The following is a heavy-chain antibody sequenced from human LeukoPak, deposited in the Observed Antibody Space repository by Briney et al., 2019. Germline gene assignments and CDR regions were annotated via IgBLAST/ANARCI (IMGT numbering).Heavy chain of an antibody. V-gene: IGHV3-64*01. J-gene: IGHJ4*02. Sequence: PGGSLRLSCAASGFTFISYAMHWVRQAPGKGLEYVSAISTNGDITYYANSVKGRFSISRDNSKNTLYLQMGSLRAEDMAVYYCARFSLANDYWGQGTLVTVSS. CDR2: ISTNGDIT. CDR1: GFTFISYA. CDR3: ARFSLANDY.